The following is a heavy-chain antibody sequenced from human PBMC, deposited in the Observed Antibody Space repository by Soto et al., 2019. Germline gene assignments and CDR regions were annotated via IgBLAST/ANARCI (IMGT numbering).Heavy chain of an antibody. D-gene: IGHD3-16*01. J-gene: IGHJ4*02. Sequence: QITLNESGPALVKPTHTLTLTCTFSGFSLNTRDVGVGWIRQPPGKALEWLGVVYWDDDKTYSPSLKSRLTITKDTPKNQVVLRMTKMDPVDTATYYCAHCRGGVASFWGQGTLVTASS. CDR3: AHCRGGVASF. V-gene: IGHV2-5*02. CDR1: GFSLNTRDVG. CDR2: VYWDDDK.